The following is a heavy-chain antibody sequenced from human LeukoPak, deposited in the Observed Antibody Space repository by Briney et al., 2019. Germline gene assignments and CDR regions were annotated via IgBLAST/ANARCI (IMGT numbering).Heavy chain of an antibody. Sequence: GGSLRLSYAASGFTFSSYSMNWVRQAPGKGLEWVSSISSSSSYIYYADSVKGRFTISRDNAKNSLYLQMNSLRAEDTAVYYCARDNWNDVFDYWGQGTLVTVSS. V-gene: IGHV3-21*01. CDR1: GFTFSSYS. J-gene: IGHJ4*02. D-gene: IGHD1-20*01. CDR2: ISSSSSYI. CDR3: ARDNWNDVFDY.